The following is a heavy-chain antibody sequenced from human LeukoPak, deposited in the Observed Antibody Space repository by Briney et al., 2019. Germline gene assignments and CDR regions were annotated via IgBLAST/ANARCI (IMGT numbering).Heavy chain of an antibody. J-gene: IGHJ3*02. CDR3: ARDGYGDYGRAFDI. CDR2: MNPNSGNT. CDR1: GYTFTSYD. V-gene: IGHV1-8*01. Sequence: ASVKVSCKASGYTFTSYDINWVRQATGQGLEWMGWMNPNSGNTGYAQKFQGRVTITADESTSTAYMELSSLRSEDTAVYYCARDGYGDYGRAFDIWGQGTMVTVSS. D-gene: IGHD4-17*01.